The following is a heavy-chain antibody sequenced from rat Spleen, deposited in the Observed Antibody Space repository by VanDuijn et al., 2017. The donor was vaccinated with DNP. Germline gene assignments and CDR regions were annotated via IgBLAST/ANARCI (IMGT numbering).Heavy chain of an antibody. CDR2: ISNSGST. CDR3: ARQPTGMDY. V-gene: IGHV3-4*01. Sequence: EIQLQESGPGLVKPSQSLSLTCSVTGYTITSSYDWNWIRKFPGNKMEWIGHISNSGSTSYNPSLKSRISITRDTSKNQFFLQLNSVTTEDTATYYCARQPTGMDYWGQGVMVIVSS. J-gene: IGHJ2*01. D-gene: IGHD1-7*01. CDR1: GYTITSSY.